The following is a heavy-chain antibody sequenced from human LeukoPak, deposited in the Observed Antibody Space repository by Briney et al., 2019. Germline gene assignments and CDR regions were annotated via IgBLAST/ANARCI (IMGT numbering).Heavy chain of an antibody. D-gene: IGHD5-24*01. CDR1: GYTFTSYY. CDR2: IIPILGIA. CDR3: ARDRDGYKIDY. Sequence: GASVKVSCKASGYTFTSYYMHWVRQAPGQGLEWMGRIIPILGIANYAQKFQGRVTITADKSTSTAYMELSSLRSEDTAVYYCARDRDGYKIDYWGQGTLVTVSS. V-gene: IGHV1-69*04. J-gene: IGHJ4*02.